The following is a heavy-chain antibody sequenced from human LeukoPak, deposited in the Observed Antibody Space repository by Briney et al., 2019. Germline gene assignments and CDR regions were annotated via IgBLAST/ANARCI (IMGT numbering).Heavy chain of an antibody. J-gene: IGHJ4*02. D-gene: IGHD3-10*01. CDR3: ARDSRFGEYHFDY. CDR2: INPNSGGT. Sequence: GASVKVSCKASGYTFTGYYMHWVRQAPGQGLEWMGWINPNSGGTNYAQKVQGRVTMTRDTSTSTAYMELSRLRSDDTAVYSCARDSRFGEYHFDYWGQGTLVTVSS. V-gene: IGHV1-2*02. CDR1: GYTFTGYY.